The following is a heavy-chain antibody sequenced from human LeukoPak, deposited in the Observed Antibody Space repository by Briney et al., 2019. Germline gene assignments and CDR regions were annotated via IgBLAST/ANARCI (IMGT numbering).Heavy chain of an antibody. CDR2: SNAGNGNT. Sequence: ASVKVSCKASGYTFTSYAMHWVRQAPGQRLEWMGWSNAGNGNTKYSQEFQGRVTITRVASASTAYMELSSLRSEDMAVYYCAREYCSSTSCYVDYWGQGTLVTVSS. V-gene: IGHV1-3*02. J-gene: IGHJ4*02. CDR1: GYTFTSYA. D-gene: IGHD2-2*01. CDR3: AREYCSSTSCYVDY.